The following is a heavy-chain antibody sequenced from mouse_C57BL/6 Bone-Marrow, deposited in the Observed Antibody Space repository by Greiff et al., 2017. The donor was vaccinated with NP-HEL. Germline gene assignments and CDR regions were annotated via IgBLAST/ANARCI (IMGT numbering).Heavy chain of an antibody. CDR1: GFNIKDDY. CDR3: TTCRVYYGNYYAMDY. D-gene: IGHD2-1*01. V-gene: IGHV14-4*01. J-gene: IGHJ4*01. Sequence: EVKLVESGAELVRPGASVKLSCTASGFNIKDDYMHWVKQRPEQGLEWIGWIDPENGDTEYASKFQGKATITADTSSNTAYLQLSSLTSEDTAVYYCTTCRVYYGNYYAMDYWGQGTSVTVSS. CDR2: IDPENGDT.